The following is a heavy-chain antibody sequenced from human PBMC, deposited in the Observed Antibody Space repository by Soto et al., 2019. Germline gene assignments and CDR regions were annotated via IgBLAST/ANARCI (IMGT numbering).Heavy chain of an antibody. CDR3: AKEPLSSAAGIRFDY. J-gene: IGHJ4*02. Sequence: GSLRPSCAAPGFTFSTDAMNWVRLARGEGLERVSAISASGATTYYADSVKGRFTISRDNSKSTLYLQMNSLRAEDTAVYYCAKEPLSSAAGIRFDYWGQGSLVTVS. CDR1: GFTFSTDA. D-gene: IGHD6-13*01. V-gene: IGHV3-23*01. CDR2: ISASGATT.